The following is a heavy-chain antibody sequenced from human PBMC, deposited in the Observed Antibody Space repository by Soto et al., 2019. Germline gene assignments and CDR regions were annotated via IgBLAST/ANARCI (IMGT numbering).Heavy chain of an antibody. CDR3: ARTKDYDFCSGYYMPYFDY. J-gene: IGHJ4*02. D-gene: IGHD3-3*01. Sequence: PGGSLRLSCAASGFTFSSYWMSWVRQAPGKGLEWVANIKQDGSEKYYVDSVKGRFTISRDNAKNSLYLQMNSLRAEDTAVYYCARTKDYDFCSGYYMPYFDYWGQGTLVTVSS. CDR1: GFTFSSYW. CDR2: IKQDGSEK. V-gene: IGHV3-7*03.